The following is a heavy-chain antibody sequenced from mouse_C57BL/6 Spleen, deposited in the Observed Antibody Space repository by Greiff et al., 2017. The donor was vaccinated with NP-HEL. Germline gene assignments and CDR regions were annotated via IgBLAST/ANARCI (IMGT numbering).Heavy chain of an antibody. CDR2: IYPGSGST. CDR3: ARWDYDYSWFAY. Sequence: QVQLKESGAELVKPGASVKMSCKASGYTFTSYWITWVKQRPGQGLEWIGDIYPGSGSTNYNEKFKSKATLTVDTSSSTAYMQLSSLTSEDSAVYYCARWDYDYSWFAYWGQGTLVTVSA. CDR1: GYTFTSYW. D-gene: IGHD2-4*01. V-gene: IGHV1-55*01. J-gene: IGHJ3*01.